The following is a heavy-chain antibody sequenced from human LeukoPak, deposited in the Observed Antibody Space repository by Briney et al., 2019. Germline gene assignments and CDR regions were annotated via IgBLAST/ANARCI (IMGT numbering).Heavy chain of an antibody. J-gene: IGHJ4*02. CDR3: AKMISTAGTTGGDYFDY. CDR1: GFIVTSNY. D-gene: IGHD6-13*01. V-gene: IGHV3-53*01. Sequence: GGSLRLSCAASGFIVTSNYMSWVRPAPGKGLEWVSVIYSGGTAYYADSVKGRFTISRDHSKNTLYLQMSSLRAEDTAVYYCAKMISTAGTTGGDYFDYWGQGTLVTVSS. CDR2: IYSGGTA.